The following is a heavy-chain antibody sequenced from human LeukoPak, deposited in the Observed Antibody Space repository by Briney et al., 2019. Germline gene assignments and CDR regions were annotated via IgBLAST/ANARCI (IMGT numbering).Heavy chain of an antibody. J-gene: IGHJ3*02. D-gene: IGHD2-15*01. Sequence: GESLKISCKGSGYSFTSYWIGWVRQMPGKGLEWMGIIYPGDSDTRYSPSFQGQVTISADKSISTAYLQWSSLKASDTAMYYCARGYCSGGSCYSGDAFDIWGQGTMVTVSS. CDR1: GYSFTSYW. CDR3: ARGYCSGGSCYSGDAFDI. CDR2: IYPGDSDT. V-gene: IGHV5-51*01.